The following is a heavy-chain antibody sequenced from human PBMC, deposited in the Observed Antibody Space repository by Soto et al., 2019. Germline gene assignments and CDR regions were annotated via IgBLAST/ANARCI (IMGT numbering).Heavy chain of an antibody. D-gene: IGHD2-2*01. J-gene: IGHJ6*02. Sequence: ASVKVSCKASGYTFTSYYMHWVRQAPGQGLEWMGIINPSGGSTSYAQKFQGRVTMTRDTSTSTVYMELSSLRSEDTAVYYCARHQGYCSSTSCYQSGIYYGMDVWGQGTTVTVSS. CDR1: GYTFTSYY. CDR2: INPSGGST. V-gene: IGHV1-46*01. CDR3: ARHQGYCSSTSCYQSGIYYGMDV.